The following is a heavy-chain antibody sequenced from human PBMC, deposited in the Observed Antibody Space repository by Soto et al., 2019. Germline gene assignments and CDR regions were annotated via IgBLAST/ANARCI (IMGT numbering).Heavy chain of an antibody. CDR3: ARDNWNSY. V-gene: IGHV3-74*01. D-gene: IGHD1-1*01. Sequence: EMQLVESGGDLVQPGGSLRLSCVASGFTCSTYWMHWVRQAPGKGLVWVSRVDSGGSSTNYADSVKGRFTISRDNAKNTLYLQMSSLRAGDTGVYYCARDNWNSYWGQGTRVTVSS. J-gene: IGHJ4*02. CDR1: GFTCSTYW. CDR2: VDSGGSST.